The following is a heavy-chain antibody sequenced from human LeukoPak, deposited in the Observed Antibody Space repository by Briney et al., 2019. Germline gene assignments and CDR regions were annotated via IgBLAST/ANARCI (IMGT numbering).Heavy chain of an antibody. CDR1: GFTVSLNY. J-gene: IGHJ3*01. D-gene: IGHD3-9*01. CDR2: IYSGGTT. CDR3: ARMNILTGSDALDL. Sequence: GGSLRLSCEVSGFTVSLNYMSWVRQTPGKGLECVSVIYSGGTTYYAESLKDRFVLSRDTSKNTLILEVSSLRVDDTGLYYCARMNILTGSDALDLWGQGTMVTVSS. V-gene: IGHV3-66*01.